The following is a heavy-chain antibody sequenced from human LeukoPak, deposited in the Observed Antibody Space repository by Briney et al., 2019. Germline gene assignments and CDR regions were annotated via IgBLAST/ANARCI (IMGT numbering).Heavy chain of an antibody. V-gene: IGHV3-23*01. D-gene: IGHD2-15*01. J-gene: IGHJ4*02. CDR2: ISGGGGST. CDR3: ATRGLGSGAHFDY. Sequence: PGGSLRLSCAASGFTFSSSAMSWVRQVPGKGLEWVSTISGGGGSTYYADSVKGRFTISRDNSKSTLYLQMNTLRVEDTAVYYCATRGLGSGAHFDYWGQGTLVTVSS. CDR1: GFTFSSSA.